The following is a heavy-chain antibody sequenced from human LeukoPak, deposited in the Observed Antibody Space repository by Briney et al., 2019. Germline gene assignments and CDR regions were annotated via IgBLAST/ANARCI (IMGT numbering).Heavy chain of an antibody. CDR2: IYTSGST. Sequence: SETLSLTCTVSGGSISTYYWNWIRQPAGKGLEWIGRIYTSGSTNYNPSLKSRVTMSVDTSKNQFSLKLSSVTAADTAVYYCARDGRSDYYYDSSGNFDYWGQGTLVTVSS. D-gene: IGHD3-22*01. CDR3: ARDGRSDYYYDSSGNFDY. V-gene: IGHV4-4*07. CDR1: GGSISTYY. J-gene: IGHJ4*02.